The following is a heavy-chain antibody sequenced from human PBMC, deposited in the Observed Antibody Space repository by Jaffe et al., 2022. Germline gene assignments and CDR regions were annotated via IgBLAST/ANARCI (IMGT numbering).Heavy chain of an antibody. D-gene: IGHD2-2*01. CDR3: ARAQHDIVVVPAAEVGAQVADAFDI. V-gene: IGHV3-48*03. CDR2: ISSSGSTI. CDR1: GFTFSSYE. J-gene: IGHJ3*02. Sequence: EVQLVESGGGLVQPGGSLRLSCAASGFTFSSYEMNWVRQAPGKGLEWVSYISSSGSTIYYADSVKGRFTISRDNAKNSLYLQMNSLRAEDTAVYYCARAQHDIVVVPAAEVGAQVADAFDIWGQGTMVTVSS.